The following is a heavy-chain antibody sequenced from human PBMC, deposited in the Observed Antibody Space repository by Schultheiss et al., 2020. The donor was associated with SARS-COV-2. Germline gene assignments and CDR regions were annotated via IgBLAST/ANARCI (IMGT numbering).Heavy chain of an antibody. D-gene: IGHD2-21*02. CDR2: IWPEGNKI. CDR1: GFTFGHYG. Sequence: GGSLRLSCATSGFTFGHYGFQWARQAPGKGLEWVAVIWPEGNKIFYADSVKGRFTISRDNFKNTLYLQMNSLRVEDTATYYCARDRDHFDYWGQGTLVTVSS. CDR3: ARDRDHFDY. J-gene: IGHJ4*02. V-gene: IGHV3-33*01.